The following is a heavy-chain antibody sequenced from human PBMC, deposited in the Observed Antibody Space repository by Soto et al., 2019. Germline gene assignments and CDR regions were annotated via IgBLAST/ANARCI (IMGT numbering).Heavy chain of an antibody. D-gene: IGHD6-6*01. CDR3: ARDGNSSSSGYFDY. V-gene: IGHV4-59*01. J-gene: IGHJ4*02. Sequence: SETLSLTCTVYGGSISSYYWSWIRQPPGKGLEWIGYIYYSGINNYNPSLKSRVTISVDTSKNQFSLKLSSVTAADTAVYYGARDGNSSSSGYFDYWGQGTLVTVSS. CDR1: GGSISSYY. CDR2: IYYSGIN.